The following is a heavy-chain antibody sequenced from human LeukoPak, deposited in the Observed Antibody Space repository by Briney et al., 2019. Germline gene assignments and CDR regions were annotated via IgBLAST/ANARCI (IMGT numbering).Heavy chain of an antibody. CDR2: IYYSGST. V-gene: IGHV4-59*01. CDR1: GGSISSYY. J-gene: IGHJ6*02. Sequence: KASETLSLTCTVSGGSISSYYWSWIRQPPGKGLEWIGYIYYSGSTNYNPSLKSRVTISVDTSKNQFSLKLSSVTAADTAVYYCARDRGPAAVWGYYYYGMDVWGQGTTVTVSS. CDR3: ARDRGPAAVWGYYYYGMDV. D-gene: IGHD3-16*01.